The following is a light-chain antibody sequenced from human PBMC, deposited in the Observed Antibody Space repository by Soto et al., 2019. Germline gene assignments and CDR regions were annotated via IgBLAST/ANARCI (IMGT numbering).Light chain of an antibody. CDR1: SSYVGGYNY. CDR2: DVT. V-gene: IGLV2-14*01. Sequence: QSALTQPASVSGSPGQSITISCTGTSSYVGGYNYVSWYQQHPVKAPKLMIYDVTNRPSGVSDRFSGSKSGNTASLTISGLQAEDEADYYCTSWTTSTTMIFGGGTKVTVL. J-gene: IGLJ2*01. CDR3: TSWTTSTTMI.